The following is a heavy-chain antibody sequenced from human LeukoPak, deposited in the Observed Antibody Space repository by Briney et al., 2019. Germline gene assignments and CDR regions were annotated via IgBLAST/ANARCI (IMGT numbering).Heavy chain of an antibody. J-gene: IGHJ4*02. CDR3: ARDLVDGVGAPGAY. V-gene: IGHV1-18*01. D-gene: IGHD1-26*01. CDR2: INTYNGNT. CDR1: GYTFTNYG. Sequence: PGASVKVSCKASGYTFTNYGITWMRQAPGQGLEWMGWINTYNGNTNYAQKLQGRVTITTDTSTSTAYMELRSLRSDDTAVFYCARDLVDGVGAPGAYWGQGALVTVSS.